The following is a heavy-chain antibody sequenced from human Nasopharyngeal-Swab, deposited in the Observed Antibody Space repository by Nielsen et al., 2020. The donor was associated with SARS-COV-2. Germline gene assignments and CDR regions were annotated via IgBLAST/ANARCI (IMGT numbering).Heavy chain of an antibody. V-gene: IGHV3-53*01. D-gene: IGHD6-13*01. J-gene: IGHJ5*02. Sequence: WIRQPPGKRLKWVSVIYSGGSTYYADSVKGRFTISRDNSKNTLYLQMNSLRAEDTAVYYCARLGSSSWYANWFDPWGQGTLVTVSS. CDR2: IYSGGST. CDR3: ARLGSSSWYANWFDP.